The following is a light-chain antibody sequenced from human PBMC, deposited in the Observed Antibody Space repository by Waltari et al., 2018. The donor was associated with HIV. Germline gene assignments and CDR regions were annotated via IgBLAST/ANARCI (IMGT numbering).Light chain of an antibody. CDR1: SSNTGNNY. J-gene: IGLJ3*02. CDR2: DTN. Sequence: QSVLTQPPSVSAAPGQKVTISCSGSSSNTGNNYVSWYQQLPGTAPKLLMYDTNQRPYGIPDRYSGAKSGTSATLGITGLQTGDEADYYCGTWDSSLSARVFGGGTKVTVI. V-gene: IGLV1-51*01. CDR3: GTWDSSLSARV.